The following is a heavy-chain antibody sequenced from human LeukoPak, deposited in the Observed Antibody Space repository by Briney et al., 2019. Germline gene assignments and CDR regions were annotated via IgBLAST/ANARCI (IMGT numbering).Heavy chain of an antibody. J-gene: IGHJ4*02. CDR2: ISSSSSYI. CDR3: ARDGAGHYFDY. V-gene: IGHV3-21*04. Sequence: GGSLRLSCAASGFTFGGFNMNWVRQAPGLGLEWVASISSSSSYIYNADSAKGRFTISRDNAKNSLYLQMRSLRAEDTAVYYCARDGAGHYFDYWGQGTLVTVSS. D-gene: IGHD1-14*01. CDR1: GFTFGGFN.